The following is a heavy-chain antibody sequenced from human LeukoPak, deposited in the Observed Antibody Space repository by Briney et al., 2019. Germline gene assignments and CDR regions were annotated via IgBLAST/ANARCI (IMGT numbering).Heavy chain of an antibody. Sequence: SETLSLTCTVSGVSISSGDYYWSWIRQPPGKGLEWIGYIYYSGSTYYNPSLKSRVTISVDTSKNQFSLKLSSVTAADTAVYYCARDRYYDSSGYYSLFDYWGQGTLVTVSS. J-gene: IGHJ4*02. CDR2: IYYSGST. D-gene: IGHD3-22*01. CDR1: GVSISSGDYY. CDR3: ARDRYYDSSGYYSLFDY. V-gene: IGHV4-30-4*01.